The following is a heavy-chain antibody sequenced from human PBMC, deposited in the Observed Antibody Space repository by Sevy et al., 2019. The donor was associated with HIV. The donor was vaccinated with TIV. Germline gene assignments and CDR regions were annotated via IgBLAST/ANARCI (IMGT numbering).Heavy chain of an antibody. V-gene: IGHV4-39*01. CDR1: GGSISSSSFY. D-gene: IGHD2-15*01. J-gene: IGHJ4*02. Sequence: SETLSLTCTVSGGSISSSSFYWGWIRQSPGKGLEWIGSIYYRGDTYYNPSLKSRITMSVDTSKNQFYLKVTSVTAGDTAMYYCARRRSTHYHFDYWGRGTLVTVSS. CDR3: ARRRSTHYHFDY. CDR2: IYYRGDT.